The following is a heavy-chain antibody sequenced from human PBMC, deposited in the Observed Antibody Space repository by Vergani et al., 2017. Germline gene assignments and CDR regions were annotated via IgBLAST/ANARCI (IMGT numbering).Heavy chain of an antibody. Sequence: QVQLQESGPGLVKPSETLSLTCTVSGGSISSYYWSWIRQHPGKGLEWIGYIYYSGSTYYNPSLKSRVTISVATSKNQFSLKLSSVTAADTAVYYCARDSSLPGYEGFDPWGQGALVTVSS. CDR1: GGSISSYY. J-gene: IGHJ5*02. CDR3: ARDSSLPGYEGFDP. D-gene: IGHD2-15*01. V-gene: IGHV4-59*06. CDR2: IYYSGST.